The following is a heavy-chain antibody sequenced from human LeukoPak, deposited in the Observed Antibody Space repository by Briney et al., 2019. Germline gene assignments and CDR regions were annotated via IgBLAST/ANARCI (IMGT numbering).Heavy chain of an antibody. V-gene: IGHV4-4*09. Sequence: SETLSLTCTVSGGSISTYYRSWIRQPPGKGLEWIGYIYTSGDTNYNPSLKSRVTISGDTPKNQFSLKLSSVTAADTAFYYCARHAPTGTPTIFDYWGQGTLVTVSS. CDR1: GGSISTYY. D-gene: IGHD1-1*01. CDR3: ARHAPTGTPTIFDY. J-gene: IGHJ4*02. CDR2: IYTSGDT.